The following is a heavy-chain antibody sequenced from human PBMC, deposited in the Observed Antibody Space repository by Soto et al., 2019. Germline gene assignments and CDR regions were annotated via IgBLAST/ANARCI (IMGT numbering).Heavy chain of an antibody. Sequence: SETLSLTCTVSGGSISSYYWSWIRQPPGKGLERIGYIYYSGSTNYNPSLKSRVTISVDTSKNQFSLKLSSVTAADTAVYYCARVCSGGSCYVPGWFDPWGQGTLVTVSS. CDR2: IYYSGST. D-gene: IGHD2-15*01. V-gene: IGHV4-59*01. CDR3: ARVCSGGSCYVPGWFDP. J-gene: IGHJ5*02. CDR1: GGSISSYY.